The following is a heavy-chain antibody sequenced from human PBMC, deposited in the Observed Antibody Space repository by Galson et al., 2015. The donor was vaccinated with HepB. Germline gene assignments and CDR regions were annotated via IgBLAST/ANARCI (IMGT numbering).Heavy chain of an antibody. J-gene: IGHJ4*02. D-gene: IGHD2-15*01. CDR1: GYTFTSYA. CDR3: ARGRPNIVVVVAATDY. CDR2: VNAGNGNT. Sequence: SVKVSCKASGYTFTSYAMHWVRQAPGQRLEWMGWVNAGNGNTKYSQKFQGRVTITRDTSASTAYMELSSLRSEDTAVYYCARGRPNIVVVVAATDYWGQGTLVTVSS. V-gene: IGHV1-3*01.